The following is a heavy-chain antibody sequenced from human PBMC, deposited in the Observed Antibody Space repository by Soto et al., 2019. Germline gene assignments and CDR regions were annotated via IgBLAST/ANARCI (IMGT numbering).Heavy chain of an antibody. V-gene: IGHV4-39*01. Sequence: SETLSLTCTVSGGSISSSSYYWGWIRQPPGKGLEWIGSIYYSGSTYYNPSLKSRVTISVDTSKNQFSLKLSSVTAADTAVYYCARRRRIQLSSNFDYWGQGTLVT. J-gene: IGHJ4*02. CDR3: ARRRRIQLSSNFDY. CDR1: GGSISSSSYY. CDR2: IYYSGST. D-gene: IGHD5-18*01.